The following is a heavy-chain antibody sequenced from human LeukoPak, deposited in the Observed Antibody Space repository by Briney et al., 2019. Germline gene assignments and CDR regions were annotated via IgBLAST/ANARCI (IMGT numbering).Heavy chain of an antibody. Sequence: AGGSLRLSCAASGLTFSSYAMSWVRQAPGKGLEWVSAISGSGGSTYYADSVKGRFTISRDNSKNTLYLQMNSLRAEDTAVYYCANAVVAATWDYWGQGTLVTVSS. D-gene: IGHD2-15*01. V-gene: IGHV3-23*01. CDR2: ISGSGGST. CDR3: ANAVVAATWDY. J-gene: IGHJ4*02. CDR1: GLTFSSYA.